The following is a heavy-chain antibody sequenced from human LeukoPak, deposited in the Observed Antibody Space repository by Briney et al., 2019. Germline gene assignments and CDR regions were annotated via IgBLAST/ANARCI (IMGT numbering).Heavy chain of an antibody. CDR3: LYGGYFQH. D-gene: IGHD3-16*01. V-gene: IGHV3-48*03. J-gene: IGHJ1*01. Sequence: GGSLRLSCAASGFTFSSYEMNWVRQAPGKGLEWVSYISGSGSTIYYADSVKGRFTISRDNAKNSLSLQMNSLRAEDTAVYFCLYGGYFQHWGQGTLVTVSS. CDR1: GFTFSSYE. CDR2: ISGSGSTI.